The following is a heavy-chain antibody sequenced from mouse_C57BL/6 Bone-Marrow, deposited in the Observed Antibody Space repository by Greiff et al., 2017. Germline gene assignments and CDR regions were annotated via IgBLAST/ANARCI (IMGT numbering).Heavy chain of an antibody. CDR1: GYTFTDYE. CDR3: TRFPSAGLY. D-gene: IGHD3-2*02. V-gene: IGHV1-15*01. CDR2: IDPETGGT. Sequence: VQLQQSGAELVRPGASVTLSCKASGYTFTDYEMHWVKQTPVHGLEWIGAIDPETGGTAYNQKFKGKAILTADKSSSTAYMELRSLTSEDSDVYYCTRFPSAGLYWGQGTTLTVSS. J-gene: IGHJ2*01.